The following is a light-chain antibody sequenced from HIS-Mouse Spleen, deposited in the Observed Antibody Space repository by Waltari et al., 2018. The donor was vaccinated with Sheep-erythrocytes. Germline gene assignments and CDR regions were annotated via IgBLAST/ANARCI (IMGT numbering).Light chain of an antibody. Sequence: QSALTQPASVSGSPGQSITISCTGTSSDVGSYNLVSWYQQHPGKAPKPRIYEGSKRPSGVSNRCSGSNAGNTASLTISGLQAEDEADYYCCSYAGSSTFHVVFGGGTKLTVL. CDR3: CSYAGSSTFHVV. CDR1: SSDVGSYNL. CDR2: EGS. V-gene: IGLV2-23*03. J-gene: IGLJ2*01.